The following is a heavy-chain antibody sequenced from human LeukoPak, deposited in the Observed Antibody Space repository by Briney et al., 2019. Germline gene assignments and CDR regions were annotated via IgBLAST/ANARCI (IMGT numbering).Heavy chain of an antibody. D-gene: IGHD6-19*01. J-gene: IGHJ6*03. CDR2: INGGGNTT. V-gene: IGHV3-23*01. Sequence: GGSLRLSCAASGFAFSSFAMGWVRQSPGKGLEWLSTINGGGNTTFYADSVKGRFTISRDNSKNTLYLHMDGLRPDDTAIYYCTKELHVAVAVADYYYFYMDVWGRGTAVSVSS. CDR3: TKELHVAVAVADYYYFYMDV. CDR1: GFAFSSFA.